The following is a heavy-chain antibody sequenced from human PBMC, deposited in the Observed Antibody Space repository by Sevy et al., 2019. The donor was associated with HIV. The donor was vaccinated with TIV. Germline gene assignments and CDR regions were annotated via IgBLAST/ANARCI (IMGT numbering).Heavy chain of an antibody. D-gene: IGHD3-22*01. CDR3: ASHNYSDRSGYYYPVWFDY. CDR2: IFYSGSP. CDR1: SGSISSSTYY. V-gene: IGHV4-39*01. J-gene: IGHJ4*02. Sequence: SETLSLTCTVSSGSISSSTYYWAWIRQPPGKGLEWIGSIFYSGSPYYNPSPPSRLTFSVDTSKNQFSLKLGSVTAADTAVYYCASHNYSDRSGYYYPVWFDYWGRGTLVTVSS.